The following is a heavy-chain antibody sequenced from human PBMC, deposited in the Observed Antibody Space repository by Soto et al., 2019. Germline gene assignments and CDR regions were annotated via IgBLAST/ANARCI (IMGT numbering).Heavy chain of an antibody. Sequence: SETLSLTCTVSGGSISSYYWSWIRQPPGKGLEWIGYIYYSGSTNYNPSLKSRVTISVDTSKNQFSLKLSSVTAADTAVYYCARDGMPTQYSYDSSGEYGMDVWGQGTTVTVSS. CDR3: ARDGMPTQYSYDSSGEYGMDV. V-gene: IGHV4-59*01. CDR2: IYYSGST. CDR1: GGSISSYY. J-gene: IGHJ6*02. D-gene: IGHD3-22*01.